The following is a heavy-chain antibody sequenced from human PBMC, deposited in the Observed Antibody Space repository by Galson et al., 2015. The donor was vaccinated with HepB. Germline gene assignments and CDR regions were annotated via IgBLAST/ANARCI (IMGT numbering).Heavy chain of an antibody. CDR1: GFTFSSYA. CDR2: ISGSGGST. CDR3: AKDSLNSIYSGYDRFDF. V-gene: IGHV3-23*01. Sequence: SLRLSCAASGFTFSSYAMSWVRQAPGKGLEWVSAISGSGGSTYYADSVKGRFTISRDNSKNTLYLQMNSLRAEDTAVYYCAKDSLNSIYSGYDRFDFWGQGTLVTVSS. J-gene: IGHJ4*02. D-gene: IGHD5-12*01.